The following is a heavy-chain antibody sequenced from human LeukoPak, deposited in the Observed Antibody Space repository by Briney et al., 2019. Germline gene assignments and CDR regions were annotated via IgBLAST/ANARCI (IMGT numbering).Heavy chain of an antibody. V-gene: IGHV3-33*06. CDR3: AKIALDYYDSSGYYDGAFDI. D-gene: IGHD3-22*01. CDR2: IWYDGSNK. Sequence: GRSLRLSCAASGFTFSSYGMHWVRQAPGKGLEWVAVIWYDGSNKYYADSVKGRFTISRDNSKNTLYLQKNSLRAEDTAVYYCAKIALDYYDSSGYYDGAFDIWGQGTMVTVSS. J-gene: IGHJ3*02. CDR1: GFTFSSYG.